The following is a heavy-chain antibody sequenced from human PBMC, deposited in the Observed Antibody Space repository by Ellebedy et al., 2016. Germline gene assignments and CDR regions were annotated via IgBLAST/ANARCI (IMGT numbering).Heavy chain of an antibody. J-gene: IGHJ4*02. CDR1: RFTFSNYA. CDR2: ISGSGGST. Sequence: GESLKISXTASRFTFSNYAISWVRQAPGKGLEWVSAISGSGGSTYYADSVKGRFTISRDNSKNTLYLQLNSLRAEDTAVYYCAKDRDSSGYPAYYFDYWGQGTLVTVSS. D-gene: IGHD3-22*01. CDR3: AKDRDSSGYPAYYFDY. V-gene: IGHV3-23*01.